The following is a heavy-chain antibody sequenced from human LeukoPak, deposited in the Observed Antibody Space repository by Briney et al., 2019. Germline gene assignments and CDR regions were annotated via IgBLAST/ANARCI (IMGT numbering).Heavy chain of an antibody. D-gene: IGHD5-18*01. Sequence: GGSLRLSCAASGFTFSSYAMHWVRQAPGKGLEYVSAISSNGGSTYYANSVKGRFTISRDNSKNTLYLQMGSLRAEDMAVYYCARGGYSYGYNGMGVWGQGTTVTVSS. CDR1: GFTFSSYA. J-gene: IGHJ6*02. V-gene: IGHV3-64*01. CDR2: ISSNGGST. CDR3: ARGGYSYGYNGMGV.